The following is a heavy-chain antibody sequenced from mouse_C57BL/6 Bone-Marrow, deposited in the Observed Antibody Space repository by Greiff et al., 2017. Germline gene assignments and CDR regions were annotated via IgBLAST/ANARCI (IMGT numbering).Heavy chain of an antibody. CDR3: GRDSYYGSSYDGYCDV. J-gene: IGHJ1*03. D-gene: IGHD1-1*01. CDR1: GFTFSSYA. CDR2: ISDGGSYT. V-gene: IGHV5-4*01. Sequence: EVMLVESGGGLVKPGGSLKLSCAASGFTFSSYAMSWVRQTPEKRLEWVATISDGGSYTYYPDNVKGRFTISRDNATNNLYLQLRHLQSEDSAMYFCGRDSYYGSSYDGYCDVWFTATTATFAS.